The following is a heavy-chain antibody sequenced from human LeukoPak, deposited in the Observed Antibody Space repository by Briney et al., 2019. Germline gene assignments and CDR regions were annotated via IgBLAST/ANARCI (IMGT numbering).Heavy chain of an antibody. J-gene: IGHJ4*02. D-gene: IGHD1-26*01. CDR3: AKTEKWGSSFDY. CDR1: GFTFSSDA. Sequence: GGSLRLSCAASGFTFSSDAMTWVRQAPGKGLEWVSSISDSGGITDYADSVKGRFTISRDNSMNTLYLQMNSLRAKDTAVFYCAKTEKWGSSFDYWGQGTLVTVSS. V-gene: IGHV3-23*01. CDR2: ISDSGGIT.